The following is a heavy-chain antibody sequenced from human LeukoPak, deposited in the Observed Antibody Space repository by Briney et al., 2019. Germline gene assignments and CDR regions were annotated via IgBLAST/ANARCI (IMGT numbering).Heavy chain of an antibody. CDR2: IYYRGST. CDR3: ASGPYPAAGTDHQFDF. Sequence: SETLSLICTVSGASISSYYWSWIRQPPGKGLEWIGYIYYRGSTHYNPSLKSRVTISVDTSKNQFSLKLSSVTAADTAVYYCASGPYPAAGTDHQFDFWGQGTLVTVSS. D-gene: IGHD6-13*01. CDR1: GASISSYY. V-gene: IGHV4-59*01. J-gene: IGHJ4*02.